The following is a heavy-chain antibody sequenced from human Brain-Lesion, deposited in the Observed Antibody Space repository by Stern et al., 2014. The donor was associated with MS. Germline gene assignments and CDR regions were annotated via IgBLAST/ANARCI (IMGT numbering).Heavy chain of an antibody. CDR1: GNTFTNRY. D-gene: IGHD4-17*01. J-gene: IGHJ4*02. V-gene: IGHV1-45*02. CDR2: ITPFTGNT. CDR3: AEGGSYGFVY. Sequence: QVQLVQSGAEVKKTGSSVKVSCQASGNTFTNRYLHWVRQAPGQALEWMGWITPFTGNTNYAQNFQDRVTITMERSMSTAYMDLSSLRSDDTAIYFCAEGGSYGFVYWGQGTLVTVSS.